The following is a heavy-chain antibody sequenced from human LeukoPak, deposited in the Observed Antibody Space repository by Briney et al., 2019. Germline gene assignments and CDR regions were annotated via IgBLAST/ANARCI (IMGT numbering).Heavy chain of an antibody. CDR2: ISYDGFNK. CDR3: ARVMGSSWLDLALDI. Sequence: GGSLRLSCAASGFTFSSYAIHWVRQAPGKGLEWVAIISYDGFNKYYADSVKGRFTISRDNSKNTLDLQMNSLRVEDTAVYYCARVMGSSWLDLALDIWGQGTMVTVSP. V-gene: IGHV3-30-3*01. CDR1: GFTFSSYA. D-gene: IGHD6-13*01. J-gene: IGHJ3*02.